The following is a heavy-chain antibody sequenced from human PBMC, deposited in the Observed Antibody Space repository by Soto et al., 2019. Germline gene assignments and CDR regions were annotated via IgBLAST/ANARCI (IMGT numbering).Heavy chain of an antibody. J-gene: IGHJ2*01. CDR1: GGSTSGKY. Sequence: QVHLQESGPGVVKASETLSLTCSLSGGSTSGKYWSWIRQSAGNGLEWIGRIYSSGRTHYTPSLGSRVSMSVAQNSFSLRLTSVNAADTAIYYCARDFDVNPALDYWYFDLWGRGTQVSVSS. CDR2: IYSSGRT. CDR3: ARDFDVNPALDYWYFDL. D-gene: IGHD3-9*01. V-gene: IGHV4-4*07.